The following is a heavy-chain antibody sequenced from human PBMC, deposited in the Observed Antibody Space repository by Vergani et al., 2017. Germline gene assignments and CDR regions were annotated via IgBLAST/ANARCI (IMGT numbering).Heavy chain of an antibody. CDR3: ARDLVPGLILPDSLDY. D-gene: IGHD2-15*01. CDR1: GFTFSSYS. V-gene: IGHV3-48*01. Sequence: EVQLLESGGGLVQPGGSLRLSCAASGFTFSSYSMNWVRQAPGKGLEWVSYISSSSSTIYYADSVKGRFTISRDNAKNSLYLQMNSLRAEDTAVYYCARDLVPGLILPDSLDYWGQGTLVTVSS. CDR2: ISSSSSTI. J-gene: IGHJ4*02.